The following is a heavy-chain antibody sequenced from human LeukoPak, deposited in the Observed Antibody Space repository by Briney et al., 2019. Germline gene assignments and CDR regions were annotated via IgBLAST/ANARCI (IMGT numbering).Heavy chain of an antibody. J-gene: IGHJ4*02. CDR2: TRHDGSKE. CDR1: GFTFSSYG. CDR3: AKVRGDHAHLQDDFDY. D-gene: IGHD2-21*02. Sequence: PGGSLRLSCAASGFTFSSYGMHWVRQAPGKGLEWVAFTRHDGSKEYYADSVKGRFTISRDNSKNTLYLQMNSLRAEDTAMYYCAKVRGDHAHLQDDFDYWGQGTLVTVSS. V-gene: IGHV3-30*02.